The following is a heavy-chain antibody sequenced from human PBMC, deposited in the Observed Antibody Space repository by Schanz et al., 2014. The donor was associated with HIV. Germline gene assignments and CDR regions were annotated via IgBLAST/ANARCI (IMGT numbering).Heavy chain of an antibody. V-gene: IGHV1-69*10. J-gene: IGHJ6*02. CDR3: ARGAAARHNSYYYDLDV. D-gene: IGHD6-6*01. CDR1: GYTFTDYY. Sequence: QVQLVQSGAEVKKPGASVKVSCKASGYTFTDYYIHWVRQAPGQGLEWMGGIVPVLVVANYAQKFQGRVTITADESTSTGYMEMNRLVSEDTGLYYCARGAAARHNSYYYDLDVWGQGTTVIVSS. CDR2: IVPVLVVA.